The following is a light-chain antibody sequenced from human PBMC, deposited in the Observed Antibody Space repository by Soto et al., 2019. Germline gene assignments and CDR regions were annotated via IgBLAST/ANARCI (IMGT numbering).Light chain of an antibody. Sequence: EIVLTQSPGTLSLSPGERATLSCRASQSVSSSYLAWYQQKPGQAPRLLIYGASSRATGIQDRFSGSGSVTGFTLTLSRLELKAFAVDYCQQYGSSPRTFGQGNKVEIK. CDR1: QSVSSSY. CDR3: QQYGSSPRT. V-gene: IGKV3-20*01. J-gene: IGKJ1*01. CDR2: GAS.